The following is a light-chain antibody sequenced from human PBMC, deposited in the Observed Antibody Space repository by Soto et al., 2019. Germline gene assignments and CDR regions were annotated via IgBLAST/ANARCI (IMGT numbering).Light chain of an antibody. CDR2: ATR. J-gene: IGLJ2*01. CDR3: AAWDDSLNGVV. Sequence: QPVLTQPPSASGTPGQRVTISCSGTSTNIGSNNVNWYQQVPGTAPKFLIYATRQRPSGVPDRFSGSKSGTSASLDISGLQSEDEADYYCAAWDDSLNGVVFGGGTKLTVL. V-gene: IGLV1-44*01. CDR1: STNIGSNN.